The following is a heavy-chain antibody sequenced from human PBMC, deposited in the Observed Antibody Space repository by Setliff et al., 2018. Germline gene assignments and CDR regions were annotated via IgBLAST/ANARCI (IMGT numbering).Heavy chain of an antibody. V-gene: IGHV4-4*07. D-gene: IGHD3-10*01. CDR2: IYTSGST. Sequence: PSETLSLTCTVSGGSISSYYWSWIRQPAGKGLEWIGRIYTSGSTNYNPSLKSQVTMSVDTSKNQFSLKLSSVTAADTAVYYCARGISTMVRGVITFSYHFDYWGQVTLVTVSS. CDR3: ARGISTMVRGVITFSYHFDY. J-gene: IGHJ4*02. CDR1: GGSISSYY.